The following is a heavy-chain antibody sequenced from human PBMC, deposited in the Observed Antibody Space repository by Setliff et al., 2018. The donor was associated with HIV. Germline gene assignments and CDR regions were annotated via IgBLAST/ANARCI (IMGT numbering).Heavy chain of an antibody. V-gene: IGHV1-69*05. CDR1: GGTFNNYA. J-gene: IGHJ6*03. Sequence: GASVKVSCKSSGGTFNNYAISWVRQAPGQGLEWMGGIIPIFGTSVYAQKFQGRVTLTTDESTNTVYLEMRSLKSEDTAIYFCARPASSGTYSRQYNYYMDVWGTGTSVTVSS. CDR3: ARPASSGTYSRQYNYYMDV. CDR2: IIPIFGTS. D-gene: IGHD1-26*01.